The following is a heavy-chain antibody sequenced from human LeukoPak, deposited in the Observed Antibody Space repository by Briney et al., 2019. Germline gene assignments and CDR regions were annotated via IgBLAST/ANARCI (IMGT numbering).Heavy chain of an antibody. CDR1: SGTFSGYY. CDR2: INQSGST. J-gene: IGHJ6*03. V-gene: IGHV4-34*01. D-gene: IGHD3-10*01. CDR3: ASVRRGFGESSKYYSYYYMDV. Sequence: SETLSLTCTLSSGTFSGYYWSWIRQPPGKGLEWIGEINQSGSTYYNPSLKSRVTISVDTSKNQLSLKLSAVTAADTAVYYCASVRRGFGESSKYYSYYYMDVWGNGTTVPIS.